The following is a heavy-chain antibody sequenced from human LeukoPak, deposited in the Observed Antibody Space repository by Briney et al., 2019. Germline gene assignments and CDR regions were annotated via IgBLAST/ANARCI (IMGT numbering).Heavy chain of an antibody. J-gene: IGHJ6*02. Sequence: GGSLRLSCAASGFTFDDYAMHWVRQAPGKGLEWVSLISGDGGSTYYADSVKGRFTISRDNSKNSLYLQMNSLRTEDTALYYCAKDHLVEQQLPPYYHHGMDVWGQGTTVNVSS. CDR3: AKDHLVEQQLPPYYHHGMDV. V-gene: IGHV3-43*02. D-gene: IGHD6-13*01. CDR1: GFTFDDYA. CDR2: ISGDGGST.